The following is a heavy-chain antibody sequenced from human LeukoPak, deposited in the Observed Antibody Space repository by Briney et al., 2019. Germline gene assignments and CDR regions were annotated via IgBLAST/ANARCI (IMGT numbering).Heavy chain of an antibody. D-gene: IGHD6-13*01. CDR3: ARRGSGIAAAGYFDY. Sequence: GGSLRLSCAASGFTFSDYYMSRIRQAPGKGLEWVSYISSSSSYTNYADSVKGRFTISRDNAKNSLYLQMNSLRAEDTAVYYCARRGSGIAAAGYFDYWGQGTLVTVSS. J-gene: IGHJ4*02. CDR1: GFTFSDYY. CDR2: ISSSSSYT. V-gene: IGHV3-11*06.